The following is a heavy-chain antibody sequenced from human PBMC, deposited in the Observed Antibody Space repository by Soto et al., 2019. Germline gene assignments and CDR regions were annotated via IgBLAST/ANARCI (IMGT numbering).Heavy chain of an antibody. CDR1: GFTFSSYA. D-gene: IGHD6-19*01. J-gene: IGHJ1*01. Sequence: GSLSLSCAASGFTFSSYAMCWVRQAPGKGLEWVSGISGSGDSTYYADSVKGRFTISRDNSKNTLYLQMNSLRAEDTAVYYCAKGVPGIAVAGTGYFQHWGQGTLVTSPQ. V-gene: IGHV3-23*01. CDR3: AKGVPGIAVAGTGYFQH. CDR2: ISGSGDST.